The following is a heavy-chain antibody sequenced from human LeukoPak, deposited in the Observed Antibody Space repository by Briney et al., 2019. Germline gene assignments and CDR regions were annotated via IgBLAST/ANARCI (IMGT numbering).Heavy chain of an antibody. CDR3: ARSGGYSYGLN. J-gene: IGHJ4*02. D-gene: IGHD5-18*01. CDR2: IIPIFGTA. CDR1: GGTFSSYA. Sequence: ASVKVSCKASGGTFSSYAISWVRQAPGQGLEWMGGIIPIFGTANYAQKFQGRVTITADESTSTAYMELRSLRSDDTAVYYCARSGGYSYGLNWGQGTLVTVSS. V-gene: IGHV1-69*13.